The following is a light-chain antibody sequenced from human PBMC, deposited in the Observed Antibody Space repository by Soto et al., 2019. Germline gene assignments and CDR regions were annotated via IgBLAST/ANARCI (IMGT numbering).Light chain of an antibody. CDR2: GAA. V-gene: IGKV3-15*01. J-gene: IGKJ1*01. CDR1: PRISSN. CDR3: QHYDNWPPWT. Sequence: EVVMTQSPATLSVSPGERATLSCRASPRISSNLAWYQQRRGQATRLLIYGAATRAPGIPARFSGSGSETEFTLTISSLQSEDFAVSYCQHYDNWPPWTFGQGPKVE.